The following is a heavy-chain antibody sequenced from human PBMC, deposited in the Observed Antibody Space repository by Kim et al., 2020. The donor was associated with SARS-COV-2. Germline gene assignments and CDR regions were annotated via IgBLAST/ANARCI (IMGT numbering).Heavy chain of an antibody. CDR2: ISSSGSTI. D-gene: IGHD3-3*01. CDR1: GFTFSSYE. Sequence: GGSLRLSCAASGFTFSSYEMNWVRQAPGKGLEWVSYISSSGSTIYYADSVKGRFTISRDNAKNSLYLQMNSLRAEDTAVYYCARDASNTIFGVVTPFDYWGQGTLVTVSS. CDR3: ARDASNTIFGVVTPFDY. J-gene: IGHJ4*02. V-gene: IGHV3-48*03.